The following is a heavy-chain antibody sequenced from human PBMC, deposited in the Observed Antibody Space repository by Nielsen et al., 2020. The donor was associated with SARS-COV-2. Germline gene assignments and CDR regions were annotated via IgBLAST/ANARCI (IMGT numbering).Heavy chain of an antibody. V-gene: IGHV3-9*01. J-gene: IGHJ4*02. D-gene: IGHD5-12*01. CDR2: ISWNSGSI. CDR1: GFTFDDYA. Sequence: SLKISCAASGFTFDDYAMHWFRQAPGKGLEWFSGISWNSGSIGYADSVKGRFTISRDNAKNSLYLQMNSLRAEDTALYYCAKLPGGYDPFDYWGQGTLVTVYS. CDR3: AKLPGGYDPFDY.